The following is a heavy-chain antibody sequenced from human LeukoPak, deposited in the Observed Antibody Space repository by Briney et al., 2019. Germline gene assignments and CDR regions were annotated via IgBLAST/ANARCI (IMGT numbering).Heavy chain of an antibody. D-gene: IGHD6-19*01. CDR2: ISGGTT. V-gene: IGHV3-49*03. CDR1: GFTFGDYL. J-gene: IGHJ4*02. CDR3: SRDSGWLSVY. Sequence: GGSLRLTCTASGFTFGDYLMSWFRQAPGKGLEWIGFISGGTTEYAASVKGRFTISRDDSTSIAYLQMNSLTTEDTAVYDCSRDSGWLSVYWGQGTLVTVSS.